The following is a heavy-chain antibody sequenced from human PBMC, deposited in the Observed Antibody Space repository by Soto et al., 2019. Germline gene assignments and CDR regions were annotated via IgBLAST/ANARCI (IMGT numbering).Heavy chain of an antibody. Sequence: SVKVSCKASGRTFSSYAISWVRQAPGQGLEWMGGIIPIFGTANYAQKFQGRVTITADKSTSTAYMELSSLRSEDTAVYYCARDSKWYSSGSWDYCGQGTLVNVSS. D-gene: IGHD6-19*01. CDR2: IIPIFGTA. J-gene: IGHJ4*02. V-gene: IGHV1-69*06. CDR3: ARDSKWYSSGSWDY. CDR1: GRTFSSYA.